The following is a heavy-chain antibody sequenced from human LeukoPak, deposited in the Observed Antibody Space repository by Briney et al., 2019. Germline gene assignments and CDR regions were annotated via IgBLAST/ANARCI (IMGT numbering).Heavy chain of an antibody. J-gene: IGHJ4*02. Sequence: GGSLRLSCAASGFTFSSYSMNWVRQAPGKGLEWVSSISSSSSYIYYADSVKGRFTISRDNAKNSLYLQMNSLRAEDTAVYYCARDRESYCSGGRCSNFDYWAQGTLVTVSS. D-gene: IGHD2-15*01. CDR2: ISSSSSYI. CDR3: ARDRESYCSGGRCSNFDY. CDR1: GFTFSSYS. V-gene: IGHV3-21*01.